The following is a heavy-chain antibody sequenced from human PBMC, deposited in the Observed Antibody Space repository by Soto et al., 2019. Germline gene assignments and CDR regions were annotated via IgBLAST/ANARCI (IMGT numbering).Heavy chain of an antibody. CDR2: IIPVLGPA. Sequence: QVQLVQSGAEVRKPGSSVKVSCKASGVTYNTFAVSWVRQAPGQGLEGMGGIIPVLGPAFYAQKFQGRVTITADKSTSTAYLELTSLRSEDTAVYYCVRAAKRYFDYWGQGPLVTVSS. CDR1: GVTYNTFA. V-gene: IGHV1-69*06. CDR3: VRAAKRYFDY. J-gene: IGHJ4*02. D-gene: IGHD6-25*01.